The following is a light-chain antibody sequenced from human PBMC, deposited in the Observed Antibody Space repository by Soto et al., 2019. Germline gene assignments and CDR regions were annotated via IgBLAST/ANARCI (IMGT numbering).Light chain of an antibody. CDR1: SSDVGGYNY. J-gene: IGLJ1*01. CDR2: HVS. Sequence: QSVLTQPASVSGSPGQSIAISCTGTSSDVGGYNYVSWYQQYPGKAPKLVIYHVSNRPSGVSNRFSGSKSGNSASLTISGLQAEDEADYSCSSYPSTGTYFFGTGPKVTAL. CDR3: SSYPSTGTYF. V-gene: IGLV2-14*01.